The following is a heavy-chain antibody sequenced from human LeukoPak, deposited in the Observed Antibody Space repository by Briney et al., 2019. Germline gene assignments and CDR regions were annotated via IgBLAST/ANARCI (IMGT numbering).Heavy chain of an antibody. J-gene: IGHJ4*02. Sequence: PGGSLRLSCAASGFTFSNYAMSWVRQAPGKGLEWVSSITSSSIYKYYADSMKGRFTISRDNAKNSLYLQMDSLRAEDTAVYYCARDGITMRILEYWGQGTLVTVSS. CDR2: ITSSSIYK. CDR1: GFTFSNYA. D-gene: IGHD3-10*01. CDR3: ARDGITMRILEY. V-gene: IGHV3-21*01.